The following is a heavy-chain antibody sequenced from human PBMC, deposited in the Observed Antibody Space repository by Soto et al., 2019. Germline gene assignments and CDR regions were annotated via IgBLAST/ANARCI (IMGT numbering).Heavy chain of an antibody. D-gene: IGHD3-3*01. CDR2: ISSSSSTI. CDR3: ARDRTIFGVVT. Sequence: EVQLVESGGGLVQPGGSLRLSCAASGFTFSSYSMNWVRQAPGKGLEWVSYISSSSSTIYYADSVKGRFTISRDNAKNSLDLQMNSLRAEDTAVYYCARDRTIFGVVTWGQGTMVTVAS. CDR1: GFTFSSYS. J-gene: IGHJ3*01. V-gene: IGHV3-48*01.